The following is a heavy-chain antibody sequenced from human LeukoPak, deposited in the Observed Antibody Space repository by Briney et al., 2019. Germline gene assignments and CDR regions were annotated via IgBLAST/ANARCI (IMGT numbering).Heavy chain of an antibody. Sequence: PSETLSLTCAVSGYSISSGYYWGWIRQPPGKGLEWIGSIYHSGSTYYNPSLKGRVTISVDTSKNQFSLRLSSVTAADTAVYYCARVVSSSWYYSDYWGQGTLVTVSS. J-gene: IGHJ4*02. V-gene: IGHV4-38-2*01. CDR3: ARVVSSSWYYSDY. CDR1: GYSISSGYY. CDR2: IYHSGST. D-gene: IGHD6-13*01.